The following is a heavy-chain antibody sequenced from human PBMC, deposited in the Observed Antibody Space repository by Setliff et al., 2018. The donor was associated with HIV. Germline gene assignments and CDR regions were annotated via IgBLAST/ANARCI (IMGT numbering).Heavy chain of an antibody. V-gene: IGHV4-39*07. Sequence: SETLSLTCTVSGGSISSSSYYWGWIRQPPGKGREWIGSIYYSGSTYYNPSLKSRVTISVDTSKNQFSLKLSSVTAADTAVYYCARAVFYNFWSGYYTDWGQGTLVTVTS. CDR3: ARAVFYNFWSGYYTD. CDR1: GGSISSSSYY. CDR2: IYYSGST. J-gene: IGHJ4*02. D-gene: IGHD3-3*01.